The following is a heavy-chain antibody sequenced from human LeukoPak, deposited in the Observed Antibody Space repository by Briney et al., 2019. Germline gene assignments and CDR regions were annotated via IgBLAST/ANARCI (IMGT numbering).Heavy chain of an antibody. D-gene: IGHD3-9*01. Sequence: GGSLRLSCSASGFTFSSYAMHWVRQAPGKGLEYVSAISSNGGSTYYADSVKGRFTISRDNSKNTLYLQMSSLRAEDTAVYYCVKGMEDYDILAGVLDVWGQGTTVTVSS. CDR3: VKGMEDYDILAGVLDV. CDR2: ISSNGGST. V-gene: IGHV3-64D*06. J-gene: IGHJ6*02. CDR1: GFTFSSYA.